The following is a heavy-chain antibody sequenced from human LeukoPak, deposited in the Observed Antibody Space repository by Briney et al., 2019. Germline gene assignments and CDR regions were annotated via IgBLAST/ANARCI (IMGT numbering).Heavy chain of an antibody. CDR3: ARDNHCGSGSYYKVYGDNWFDP. V-gene: IGHV4-34*01. CDR1: GGSFSGYY. Sequence: SETLSLTCAVYGGSFSGYYWSWIRQPPGKGPEWIGEINHSGSTNYNPSLKSRVTISVDTSKNQFSLKLSSVAAAETAVYYCARDNHCGSGSYYKVYGDNWFDPWGQGTLVTVSS. D-gene: IGHD3-10*01. J-gene: IGHJ5*02. CDR2: INHSGST.